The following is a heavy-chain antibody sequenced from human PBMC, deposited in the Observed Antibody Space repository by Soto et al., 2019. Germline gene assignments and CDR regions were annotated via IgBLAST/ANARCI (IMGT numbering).Heavy chain of an antibody. CDR2: MSYDGSNK. CDR3: ARVDHPAKS. J-gene: IGHJ5*02. Sequence: GGSLRLSCAASGFTFSSYAMHWVRQAPGKGLEWVAVMSYDGSNKYYADSVKGRFTISRDNAKNSLYLQMNSLRAEDTAMYYCARVDHPAKSWGRGTLVTVSS. CDR1: GFTFSSYA. D-gene: IGHD2-2*01. V-gene: IGHV3-30-3*01.